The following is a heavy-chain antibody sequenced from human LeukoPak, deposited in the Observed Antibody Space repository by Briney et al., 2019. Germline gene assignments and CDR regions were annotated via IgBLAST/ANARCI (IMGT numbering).Heavy chain of an antibody. CDR3: AKVPLSSSGWDREYYFDY. J-gene: IGHJ4*02. CDR1: GFNFRSYG. V-gene: IGHV3-30*02. CDR2: IRSDSSNQ. Sequence: GRSLRLSCAASGFNFRSYGMHWVRQAPGKGPEWVAFIRSDSSNQYYADSVKGRFTISRDNSKNTLYLQMNSLRAEDTAVYYCAKVPLSSSGWDREYYFDYWGQGTLVTVSS. D-gene: IGHD6-19*01.